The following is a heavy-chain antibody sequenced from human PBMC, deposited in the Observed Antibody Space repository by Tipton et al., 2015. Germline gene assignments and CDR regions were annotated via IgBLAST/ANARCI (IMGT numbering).Heavy chain of an antibody. CDR2: ISHSGNT. V-gene: IGHV4-59*04. Sequence: TLSLTCTVSGGSISSYYWGWIRQPPGKGLEWIGSISHSGNTYYNPSLKSRVTMSRDTSKNQFSLKLTSVTAADTAVYYCARQDYDSLTRDYQTVDYWGQGTLVTVSS. J-gene: IGHJ4*02. CDR1: GGSISSYY. D-gene: IGHD3-9*01. CDR3: ARQDYDSLTRDYQTVDY.